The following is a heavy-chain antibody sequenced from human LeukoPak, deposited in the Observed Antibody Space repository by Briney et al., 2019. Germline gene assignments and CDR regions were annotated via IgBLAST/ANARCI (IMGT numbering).Heavy chain of an antibody. Sequence: GGSLTLSCAASGFTFSNYAMNWVRQAPGEGLEWVSGITGNGSYTYHADSVKGRFTIHRDNSRSTLSLQMNSERGEDTSLCYCAKGTLQLFDYWGQGTLVTVSS. D-gene: IGHD1-1*01. CDR1: GFTFSNYA. CDR2: ITGNGSYT. J-gene: IGHJ4*02. CDR3: AKGTLQLFDY. V-gene: IGHV3-23*01.